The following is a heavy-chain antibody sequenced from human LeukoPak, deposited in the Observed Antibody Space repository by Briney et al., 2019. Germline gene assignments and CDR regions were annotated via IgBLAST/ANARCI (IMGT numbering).Heavy chain of an antibody. Sequence: PGGSLRLSCAACGFTFSSYSMNWVRQAPGKGLEWVSSISSSSSYIYYADSVKGRFTISRDNAKNSLYLQMNSLRAEDTAVYYCARGVLRLGELSRFYFDYWGQGTLVTVSS. J-gene: IGHJ4*02. CDR2: ISSSSSYI. V-gene: IGHV3-21*01. D-gene: IGHD3-16*02. CDR1: GFTFSSYS. CDR3: ARGVLRLGELSRFYFDY.